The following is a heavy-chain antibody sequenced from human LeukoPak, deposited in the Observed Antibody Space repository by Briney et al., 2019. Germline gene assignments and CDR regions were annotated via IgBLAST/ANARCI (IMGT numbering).Heavy chain of an antibody. V-gene: IGHV3-23*01. D-gene: IGHD3-22*01. CDR1: GFTFSSYA. Sequence: GGSLRLSCAASGFTFSSYAMSWVRQAPGKGLEWVSAISGSGGSTYYADSVKGRFTISRDNSKNTLYLQMNSLRAEDTAVYYCAKTGGNYYDSSGYIDYWGQGTLVTVSS. J-gene: IGHJ4*02. CDR2: ISGSGGST. CDR3: AKTGGNYYDSSGYIDY.